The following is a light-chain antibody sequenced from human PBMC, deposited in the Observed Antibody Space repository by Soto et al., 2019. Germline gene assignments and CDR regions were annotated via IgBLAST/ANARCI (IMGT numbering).Light chain of an antibody. CDR2: GAS. J-gene: IGKJ1*01. V-gene: IGKV3-20*01. Sequence: TELTNAPCTLPLPPGERATLSCRASQSVSNNYLAWYQKTPGQATRLLNYGASNRATGIPDRFSGSGSGTDFTLTISRLEPDDFAEYYCQQYGSSGTFGQGTKVDIK. CDR3: QQYGSSGT. CDR1: QSVSNNY.